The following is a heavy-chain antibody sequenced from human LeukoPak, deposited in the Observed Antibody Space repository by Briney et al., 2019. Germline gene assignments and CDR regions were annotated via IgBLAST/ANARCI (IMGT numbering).Heavy chain of an antibody. CDR2: IYYNGNT. J-gene: IGHJ4*02. CDR1: GGSISNYSYY. CDR3: ARHSTAVAGLDY. D-gene: IGHD6-19*01. Sequence: ASETLSLTCTVSGGSISNYSYYWGWIRQPPGKGLEWIGSIYYNGNTYYKLSLKSRVTISVDTSKHQFSLKLSSVTAADTAVYYCARHSTAVAGLDYWGQGTLVTVSS. V-gene: IGHV4-39*01.